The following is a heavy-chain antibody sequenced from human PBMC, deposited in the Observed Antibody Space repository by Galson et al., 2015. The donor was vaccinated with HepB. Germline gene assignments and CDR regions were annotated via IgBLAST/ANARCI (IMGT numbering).Heavy chain of an antibody. Sequence: SLRLSCAASGFTFSSYWMHWVRQAPGKGLVWVSRINSDGGTISYADSVKGRFTISRDNAKNTLYLQMSSLRAEDTAVYYCARDNYGSGSLIDYWGQGTLVTVSS. CDR3: ARDNYGSGSLIDY. CDR1: GFTFSSYW. CDR2: INSDGGTI. J-gene: IGHJ4*02. V-gene: IGHV3-74*01. D-gene: IGHD3-10*01.